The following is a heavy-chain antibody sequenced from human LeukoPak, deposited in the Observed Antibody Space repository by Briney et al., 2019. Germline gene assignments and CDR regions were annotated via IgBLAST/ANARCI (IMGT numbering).Heavy chain of an antibody. CDR3: ARVCLGYRYDNSFDP. D-gene: IGHD5-18*01. J-gene: IGHJ5*02. CDR1: GFTFSSYG. Sequence: PGGSLRLSCSASGFTFSSYGMNWVRQAPGKGLEWVSYISSSSSLIYYADSVKGRFTISRDNAKNSLYLQMNSLRGEDTAVYYCARVCLGYRYDNSFDPWGQGTLVTVSS. CDR2: ISSSSSLI. V-gene: IGHV3-48*01.